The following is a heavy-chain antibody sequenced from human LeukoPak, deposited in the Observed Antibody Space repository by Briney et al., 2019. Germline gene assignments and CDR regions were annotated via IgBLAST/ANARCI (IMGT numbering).Heavy chain of an antibody. CDR2: IYSSGST. V-gene: IGHV4-59*01. CDR1: GDSINNYY. J-gene: IGHJ4*02. Sequence: SGTLSLTCTVSGDSINNYYWCWIRQTPGKGLEWVGYIYSSGSTNYNPSLKSRVTISVDTSKNQFSLKLTSMTTADTAVYYCARGFANSWYHFDYWGQGTLVTVSS. CDR3: ARGFANSWYHFDY. D-gene: IGHD6-13*01.